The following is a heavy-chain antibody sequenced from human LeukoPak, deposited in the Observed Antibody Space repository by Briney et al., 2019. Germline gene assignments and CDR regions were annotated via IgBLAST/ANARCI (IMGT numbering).Heavy chain of an antibody. Sequence: GGSLRLSCAASGFIFSNHGMHWVRQAPGKGLEWVSFIRYDGSRKYYADSVKGRFTISRDNSKNTLDLQMSSLTTGDTAVYYCARGNSAGWYEYMDVWGKGTTVIVSS. CDR3: ARGNSAGWYEYMDV. V-gene: IGHV3-30*02. CDR1: GFIFSNHG. CDR2: IRYDGSRK. J-gene: IGHJ6*03. D-gene: IGHD6-19*01.